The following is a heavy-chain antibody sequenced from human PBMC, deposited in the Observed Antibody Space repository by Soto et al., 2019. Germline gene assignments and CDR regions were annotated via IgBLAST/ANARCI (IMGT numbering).Heavy chain of an antibody. CDR3: ARSLRYGMDV. CDR1: GASISNSNW. V-gene: IGHV4-4*02. Sequence: PSETLSLTCAVSGASISNSNWWSWVRQPPGKGLEWIGEIYHSGSTKYNPSLKSRVTMSLDKSKNQFSLKLSFVTAADTAVYYCARSLRYGMDVWGQGTTVTVSS. CDR2: IYHSGST. J-gene: IGHJ6*02.